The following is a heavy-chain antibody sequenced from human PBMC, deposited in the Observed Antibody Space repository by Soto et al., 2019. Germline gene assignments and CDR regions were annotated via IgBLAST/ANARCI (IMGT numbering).Heavy chain of an antibody. Sequence: QVQLVESGGGVVQPGRSLRLSCAASGFTFSSYAMHWVRQAPGKGLEWVAVISYDGSNKYYADSVKGRFTISRDNSKNTLYPQMNSLRAEDTAVYYCARGRGIAAPGNDYWGQGTLVTVSS. CDR2: ISYDGSNK. D-gene: IGHD6-13*01. V-gene: IGHV3-30-3*01. CDR3: ARGRGIAAPGNDY. CDR1: GFTFSSYA. J-gene: IGHJ4*02.